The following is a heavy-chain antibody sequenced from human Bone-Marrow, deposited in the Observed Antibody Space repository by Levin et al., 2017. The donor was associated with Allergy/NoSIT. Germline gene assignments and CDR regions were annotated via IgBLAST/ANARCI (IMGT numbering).Heavy chain of an antibody. CDR1: GFTFDDYA. Sequence: GGSLRLSCAASGFTFDDYAMHWVRQAPGKGLEWVSGISWNSGSIGYADSVKGRFTISRDNAKNSLYLQMNSLRAEDTALYYCAKDWEYYDSSGRFDYWGQGTLVTVSS. CDR3: AKDWEYYDSSGRFDY. D-gene: IGHD3-22*01. J-gene: IGHJ4*02. CDR2: ISWNSGSI. V-gene: IGHV3-9*01.